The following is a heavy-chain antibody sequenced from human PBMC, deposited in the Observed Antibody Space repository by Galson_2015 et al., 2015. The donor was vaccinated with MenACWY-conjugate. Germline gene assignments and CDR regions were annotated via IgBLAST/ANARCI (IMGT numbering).Heavy chain of an antibody. D-gene: IGHD3-16*02. CDR2: INPNSGDT. CDR3: ARDYSVEYVGGSYRYILNY. V-gene: IGHV1-18*01. Sequence: SVKVSCKASGYSFTSYVINWVRQAPGQGLEWMGRINPNSGDTTSSQSLQGRVTMTTDKSTSTAYMDLRNLRSDDTAVYYCARDYSVEYVGGSYRYILNYWGQGTLVTVSS. J-gene: IGHJ4*02. CDR1: GYSFTSYV.